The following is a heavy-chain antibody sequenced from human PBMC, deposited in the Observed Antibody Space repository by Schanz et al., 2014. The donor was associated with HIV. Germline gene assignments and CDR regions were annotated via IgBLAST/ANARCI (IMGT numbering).Heavy chain of an antibody. Sequence: EVQLSESGGSLVQPGGSLRLSCAASGFTFSSYAMTWVRQAPGKGLEWVSAVTNSGSYVNYADSVKGRFTMSRDNSKNTLSLQMDSLRVDDTAIYYCAKRSGRSFGYFDSWGQGLLVTVSS. CDR3: AKRSGRSFGYFDS. D-gene: IGHD2-15*01. CDR1: GFTFSSYA. CDR2: VTNSGSYV. V-gene: IGHV3-23*05. J-gene: IGHJ4*02.